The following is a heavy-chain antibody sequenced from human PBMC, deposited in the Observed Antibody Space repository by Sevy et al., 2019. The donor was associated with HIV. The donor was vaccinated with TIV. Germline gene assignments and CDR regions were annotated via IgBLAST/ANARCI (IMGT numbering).Heavy chain of an antibody. J-gene: IGHJ4*02. CDR2: IWYDGSNK. D-gene: IGHD6-13*01. CDR1: GFTFSSYG. V-gene: IGHV3-33*01. Sequence: GGSLRLSCAASGFTFSSYGMHWVRQAPGKGLEWVAVIWYDGSNKYYADSVKGRFTISRDNSKNTLYLQMNSLRAEDTAVYYCARPRYDSSSWYPIDYWGQGTLVTVSS. CDR3: ARPRYDSSSWYPIDY.